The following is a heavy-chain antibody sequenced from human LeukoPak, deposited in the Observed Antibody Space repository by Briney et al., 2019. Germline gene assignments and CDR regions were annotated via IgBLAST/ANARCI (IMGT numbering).Heavy chain of an antibody. CDR3: ARERNKWELLNDAFDI. Sequence: SETLSLTCTVSGGSISSGSYYWSWIRQPAGKGLEWIGRIYTSGSTNYNPSLKSRVTISVDTSKNQFSLKLSSVTAADTAVYYCARERNKWELLNDAFDIWGQGTMVTVSS. D-gene: IGHD1-26*01. V-gene: IGHV4-61*02. CDR2: IYTSGST. CDR1: GGSISSGSYY. J-gene: IGHJ3*02.